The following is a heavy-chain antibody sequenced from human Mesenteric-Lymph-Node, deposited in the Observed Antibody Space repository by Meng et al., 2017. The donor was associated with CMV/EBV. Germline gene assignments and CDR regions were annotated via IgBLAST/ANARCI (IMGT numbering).Heavy chain of an antibody. CDR1: GGTGVNGDHS. CDR3: ANDYGSGSYRFDY. J-gene: IGHJ4*02. D-gene: IGHD3-10*01. Sequence: SGGTGVNGDHSWGWVRQPRGRGLELLGYIFYTGSTYYTPSLKGRVTMSMDRSKNQFSLKLTSVTAADTAVYYCANDYGSGSYRFDYWGQGTLVTVSS. CDR2: IFYTGST. V-gene: IGHV4-30-2*01.